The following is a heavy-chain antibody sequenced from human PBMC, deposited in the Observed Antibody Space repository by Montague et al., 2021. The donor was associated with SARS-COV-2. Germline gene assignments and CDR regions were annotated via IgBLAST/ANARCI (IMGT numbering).Heavy chain of an antibody. Sequence: SETLSLTCAVYGGSFSDYYWSWIRQPPGKGLEWIGEINHRGTSNYNPSLKSRVSISVDTSKNQFSLYLSSVTAADTAVYYCARGRQHFNMIVVAMTGGEYYFDYWGRGTLVTVS. D-gene: IGHD3-22*01. V-gene: IGHV4-34*01. CDR1: GGSFSDYY. J-gene: IGHJ4*02. CDR3: ARGRQHFNMIVVAMTGGEYYFDY. CDR2: INHRGTS.